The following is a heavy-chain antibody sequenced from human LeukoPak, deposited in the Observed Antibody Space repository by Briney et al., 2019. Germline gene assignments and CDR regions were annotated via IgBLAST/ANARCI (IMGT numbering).Heavy chain of an antibody. D-gene: IGHD3-10*02. CDR1: GFTFSSYA. J-gene: IGHJ4*02. CDR2: ISYDGSNK. Sequence: HPGRSLRLSCAASGFTFSSYAMHWVRQAPGKGLEWVAVISYDGSNKYYADSVKGRFTISRDNSKNTLYLQMNSLRAEDTAVYYCARENTRFFDYWGQGTLVTVSS. CDR3: ARENTRFFDY. V-gene: IGHV3-30-3*01.